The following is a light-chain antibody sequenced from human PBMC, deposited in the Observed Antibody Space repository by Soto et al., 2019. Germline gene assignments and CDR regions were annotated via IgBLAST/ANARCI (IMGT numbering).Light chain of an antibody. CDR1: QSVDSF. CDR2: GAS. J-gene: IGKJ5*01. CDR3: QQYGSSPCT. V-gene: IGKV3-20*01. Sequence: EIVLTPTPASLSLYPGERATLSSSASQSVDSFLAWYQQKVGQAPRLLIYGASSRATGIPDRFSGSGSGTDFTLTISRLEPEDFAVYYCQQYGSSPCTFGQGTRLEIK.